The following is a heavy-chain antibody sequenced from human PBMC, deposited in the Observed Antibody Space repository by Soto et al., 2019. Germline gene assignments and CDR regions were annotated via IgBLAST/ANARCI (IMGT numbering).Heavy chain of an antibody. J-gene: IGHJ5*02. Sequence: EVQLLESGGGLVQPGGSLRVSCAASGFTFSSDAMSWVRQTPGKGLEWVSTISNGGTSTYYADSVKGRFTISRDISKNTLYLQMNSLRVEVTAVYYCAKRGDSTSWYWFDPWGQGTLVTVSS. D-gene: IGHD6-13*01. CDR2: ISNGGTST. CDR3: AKRGDSTSWYWFDP. V-gene: IGHV3-23*01. CDR1: GFTFSSDA.